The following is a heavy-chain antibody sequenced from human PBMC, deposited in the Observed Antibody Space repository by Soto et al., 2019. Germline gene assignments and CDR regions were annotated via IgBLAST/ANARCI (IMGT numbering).Heavy chain of an antibody. D-gene: IGHD2-21*02. CDR3: ARAGVLTEIQHYYYGMDY. J-gene: IGHJ6*02. Sequence: QVQLVQSGAAVKNPGSSVKVSCKASAGTFSSYAISWVRQAPGQGLEWLGLIIPIFGTSNYAQTVQGSVTMTADESTRPAYMEISILRSEYTAVSYCARAGVLTEIQHYYYGMDYSSQGTTVTFSS. V-gene: IGHV1-69*01. CDR2: IIPIFGTS. CDR1: AGTFSSYA.